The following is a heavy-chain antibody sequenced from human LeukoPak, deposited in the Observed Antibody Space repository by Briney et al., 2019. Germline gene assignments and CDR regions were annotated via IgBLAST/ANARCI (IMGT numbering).Heavy chain of an antibody. Sequence: ASVKVSCKASGYTLTSYYMHWVRQAPGQGLEWMGIINPSGGSTSYAQKFQGRVTMTRDTSTSTVYMELSSLRSEDTAVYYCARDLGRIRAQRDLWGEGTLVTVSS. CDR1: GYTLTSYY. V-gene: IGHV1-46*01. D-gene: IGHD3-10*01. CDR3: ARDLGRIRAQRDL. J-gene: IGHJ5*02. CDR2: INPSGGST.